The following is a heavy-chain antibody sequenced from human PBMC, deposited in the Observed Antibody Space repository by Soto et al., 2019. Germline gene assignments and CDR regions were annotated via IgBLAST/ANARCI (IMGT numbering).Heavy chain of an antibody. CDR3: ASQDTAMVTLYYYGMDV. Sequence: SVKVSCKASGGTFSSYAISWVRQAPGQGLEWMGGIIPIFGTANYAQKFQGRVTITADKSTSTAYMELSSLRSEDTAVYYCASQDTAMVTLYYYGMDVWGQGATVTVSS. D-gene: IGHD5-18*01. CDR2: IIPIFGTA. J-gene: IGHJ6*02. CDR1: GGTFSSYA. V-gene: IGHV1-69*06.